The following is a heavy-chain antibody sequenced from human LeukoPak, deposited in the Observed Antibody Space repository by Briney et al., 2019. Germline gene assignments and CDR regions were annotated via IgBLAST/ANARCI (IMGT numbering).Heavy chain of an antibody. CDR3: ARDAVRGVIMKYFDY. D-gene: IGHD3-10*01. CDR1: GFTFSSYS. Sequence: GGSLRLSCAASGFTFSSYSMNWVRQAPGKGLEWVSYISSSGSTIYYADSVKGRFTISRDNAKNSLYLQMNSLRAEDTAVYYCARDAVRGVIMKYFDYWGQGTLVTVSS. J-gene: IGHJ4*02. CDR2: ISSSGSTI. V-gene: IGHV3-48*04.